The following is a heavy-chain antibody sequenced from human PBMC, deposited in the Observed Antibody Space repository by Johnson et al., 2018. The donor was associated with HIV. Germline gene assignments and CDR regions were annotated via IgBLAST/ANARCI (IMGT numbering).Heavy chain of an antibody. CDR1: GFTFDDYG. CDR3: ARDRNWGWPVWAFDS. J-gene: IGHJ3*02. CDR2: IYSGGSK. Sequence: MLLVESGGGVVRPGGSPRLSCAASGFTFDDYGMSWVRQVPGKGLEWVSVIYSGGSKYYADSVKGRFTISRDNSKNTLYLQMNSLRAEDTAVYYCARDRNWGWPVWAFDSWGQGTMVTVSS. V-gene: IGHV3-66*02. D-gene: IGHD3-16*01.